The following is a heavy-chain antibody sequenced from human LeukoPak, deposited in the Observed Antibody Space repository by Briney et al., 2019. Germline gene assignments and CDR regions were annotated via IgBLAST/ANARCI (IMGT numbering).Heavy chain of an antibody. CDR2: INPNSGGT. J-gene: IGHJ4*02. CDR3: ARDHYSSGWPFDY. Sequence: ASVKVSCKASGYTFTGYYIHWLRQAPGQGLEWMGWINPNSGGTDYAQKFQGRVTMTRDTSISTVYTDLSRLRSDDTAKYYCARDHYSSGWPFDYWGQGTLLTVSS. CDR1: GYTFTGYY. V-gene: IGHV1-2*02. D-gene: IGHD6-19*01.